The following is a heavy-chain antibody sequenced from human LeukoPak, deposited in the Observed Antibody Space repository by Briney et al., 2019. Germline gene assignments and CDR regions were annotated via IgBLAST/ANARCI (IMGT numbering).Heavy chain of an antibody. J-gene: IGHJ2*01. D-gene: IGHD5-18*01. CDR1: GFTLGNFG. V-gene: IGHV3-30*18. Sequence: GGSLRLSCTASGFTLGNFGMHWVRQAPGKGLEWVAVISDDGSNTYYADSVKGRFTISRDNSKNTLYLQLNSLRAEDTAVYYCAKDADTATIIYWYFDLWGRGTLVTVSS. CDR3: AKDADTATIIYWYFDL. CDR2: ISDDGSNT.